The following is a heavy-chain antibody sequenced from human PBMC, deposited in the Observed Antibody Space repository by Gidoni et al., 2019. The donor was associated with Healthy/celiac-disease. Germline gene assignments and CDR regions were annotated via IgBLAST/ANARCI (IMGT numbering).Heavy chain of an antibody. CDR2: ISYDGSNK. CDR3: ATLQAAFDY. Sequence: VQLVESGGGVVQPGRSLRLSCAASGFTFSSYGMHWVRQAPGKGLEWVAVISYDGSNKYYADAVKGRFTISRDNSKNTLYLQMNSLRAEDTAVYYCATLQAAFDYWGQGTLVTVSS. V-gene: IGHV3-30*03. J-gene: IGHJ4*02. CDR1: GFTFSSYG. D-gene: IGHD4-4*01.